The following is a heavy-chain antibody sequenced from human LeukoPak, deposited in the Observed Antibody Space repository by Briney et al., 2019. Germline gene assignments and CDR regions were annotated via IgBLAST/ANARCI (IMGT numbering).Heavy chain of an antibody. CDR1: GYTFTSYD. CDR2: MNPNSGNT. Sequence: ASVKVSCKASGYTFTSYDINWVRQATGQGLEWMGWMNPNSGNTGYAQEFQGRVTMTRNTSISTAYMELSSLRSEDTAVYYCARVLWFGEFYYYGMDVWGQGTTVTVSS. D-gene: IGHD3-10*01. CDR3: ARVLWFGEFYYYGMDV. J-gene: IGHJ6*02. V-gene: IGHV1-8*01.